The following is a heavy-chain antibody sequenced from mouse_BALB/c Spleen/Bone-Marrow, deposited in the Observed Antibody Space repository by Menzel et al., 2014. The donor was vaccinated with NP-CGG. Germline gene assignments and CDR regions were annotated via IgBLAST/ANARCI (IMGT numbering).Heavy chain of an antibody. CDR3: THDYDYYAMNY. D-gene: IGHD2-4*01. Sequence: VQLQQSGTVLARPGASVKMSCKASGYTFTSYWMHWVKQRPGQGLEWIGAIYPGNSDTSYNQKFKGKAKLTAVTSTSTAYMELSSLTNEDSAVYYCTHDYDYYAMNYWGQGTSVTVPS. CDR1: GYTFTSYW. J-gene: IGHJ4*01. V-gene: IGHV1-5*01. CDR2: IYPGNSDT.